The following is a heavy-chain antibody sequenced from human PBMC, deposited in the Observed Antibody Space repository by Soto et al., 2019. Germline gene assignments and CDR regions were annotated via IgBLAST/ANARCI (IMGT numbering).Heavy chain of an antibody. Sequence: QVQLQESGPGLVKPSQTLSLTCTVSGGSISSGGYYWSWIRQHPGKGLEWIGYIYYSGSTYYTPSLNSRLTLSVDTSKNQFSLELSSVTAADTAVYYCARAASTTVNLYYFDYWGQGTLVMVSS. CDR3: ARAASTTVNLYYFDY. CDR1: GGSISSGGYY. J-gene: IGHJ4*02. D-gene: IGHD4-17*01. CDR2: IYYSGST. V-gene: IGHV4-31*03.